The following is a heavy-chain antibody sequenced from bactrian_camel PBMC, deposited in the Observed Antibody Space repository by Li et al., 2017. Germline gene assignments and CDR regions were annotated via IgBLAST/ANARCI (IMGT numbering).Heavy chain of an antibody. CDR2: IIDWGAAT. V-gene: IGHV3S40*01. CDR3: AAGRRTSGSVCWASVFTY. D-gene: IGHD2*01. J-gene: IGHJ4*01. CDR1: GLTFNNYA. Sequence: QLVESGGGLVQPGGSLRLTCAASGLTFNNYAMHWVRQAPGKELEWVSGIIDWGAATAYAGSVKGRFTISRDNAKNTVYLQINSLKFEDAAMYYCAAGRRTSGSVCWASVFTYWGQGTQVTVS.